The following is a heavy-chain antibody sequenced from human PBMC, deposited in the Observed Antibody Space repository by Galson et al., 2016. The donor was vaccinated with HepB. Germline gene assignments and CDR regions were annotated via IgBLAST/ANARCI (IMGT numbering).Heavy chain of an antibody. Sequence: SLRLSCAASRFTVSSNYMSWVRQAPGKGLEWVSVFYSGDTTYYADSVKGRFTISRNNSKNTLYLQMNSLRAEDTAVYYLSSIVYWGGSYDIWGQGTMVTVSS. D-gene: IGHD3-16*01. CDR2: FYSGDTT. CDR3: SSIVYWGGSYDI. V-gene: IGHV3-53*01. CDR1: RFTVSSNY. J-gene: IGHJ3*02.